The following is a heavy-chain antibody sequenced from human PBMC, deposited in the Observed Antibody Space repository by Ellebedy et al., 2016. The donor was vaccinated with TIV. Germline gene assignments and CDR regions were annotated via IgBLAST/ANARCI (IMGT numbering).Heavy chain of an antibody. Sequence: ASVKVSCXASGYTFTSYHVHWLRQAPGQGLEWMGIIDPSGGYTTNTQKFQGRVTMTRNTSITTAYMDLSSLRSEDTAVYYCARANGYSSGYYLYNWFDPWGQGTLVTVSS. D-gene: IGHD6-19*01. CDR1: GYTFTSYH. CDR2: IDPSGGYT. V-gene: IGHV1-46*01. J-gene: IGHJ5*02. CDR3: ARANGYSSGYYLYNWFDP.